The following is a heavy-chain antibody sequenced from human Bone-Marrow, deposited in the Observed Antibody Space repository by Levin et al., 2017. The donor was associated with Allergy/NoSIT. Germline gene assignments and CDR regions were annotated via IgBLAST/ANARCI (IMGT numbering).Heavy chain of an antibody. CDR2: INHSGST. V-gene: IGHV4-34*01. CDR1: GGSLSGYY. Sequence: ETLSLTCAVYGGSLSGYYWSWIRQPPGKGLEWIGEINHSGSTTYNPSLKSRVTISVDTSKNQFSLRLSSVTAADTAVYYCASYLYGGLDYWGRGTLVTVSS. CDR3: ASYLYGGLDY. D-gene: IGHD3-16*01. J-gene: IGHJ4*02.